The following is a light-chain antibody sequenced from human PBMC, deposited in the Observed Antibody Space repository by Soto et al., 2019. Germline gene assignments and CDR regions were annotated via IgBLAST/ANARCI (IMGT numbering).Light chain of an antibody. CDR1: QNINSW. Sequence: DIQLTQSPSSVSASVGDRGTMTCRASQNINSWLGWYQQRPGKAPKILIYKASSLESGVPSRFRGSGSGTEFTLTISRLQPDDFATYYCQQYNSYSWTFGQGTKVDIK. CDR3: QQYNSYSWT. J-gene: IGKJ1*01. V-gene: IGKV1-5*03. CDR2: KAS.